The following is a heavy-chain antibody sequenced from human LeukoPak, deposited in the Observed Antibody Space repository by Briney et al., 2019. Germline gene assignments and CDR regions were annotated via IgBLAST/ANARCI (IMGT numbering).Heavy chain of an antibody. V-gene: IGHV4-4*07. D-gene: IGHD3-22*01. J-gene: IGHJ4*02. CDR3: ASSYYDSGGYYSVDY. CDR1: GGSISSYY. Sequence: PSETLSLTCTVSGGSISSYYWSWIRQPAGKGLEWIGRIYTSGSTNYNPSLKSRVTMSVDTSKNQFSLKLSSVTAADTAVYYCASSYYDSGGYYSVDYWGQGTLVTVSS. CDR2: IYTSGST.